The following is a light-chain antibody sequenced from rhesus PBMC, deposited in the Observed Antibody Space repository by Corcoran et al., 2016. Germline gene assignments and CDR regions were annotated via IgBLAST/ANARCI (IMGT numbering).Light chain of an antibody. CDR1: QSVSSY. CDR2: GAS. CDR3: QQYSNWPRT. Sequence: EIVMTQSPATLSLSPGERATLSCRASQSVSSYVAWYQQKPEPAPRLLNYGASSRATGIPDRFSGRGSGTAFTLTISSLEPEDFAVSYCQQYSNWPRTFGQVTKVQIK. V-gene: IGKV3S9*01. J-gene: IGKJ1*01.